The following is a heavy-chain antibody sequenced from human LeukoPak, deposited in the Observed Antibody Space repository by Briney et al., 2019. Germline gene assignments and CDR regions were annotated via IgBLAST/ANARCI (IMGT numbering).Heavy chain of an antibody. J-gene: IGHJ6*02. V-gene: IGHV3-13*01. D-gene: IGHD3-10*01. CDR2: IGTAGDT. Sequence: GGSLRLSCAASGFTFSSYDMHWVRQATGKSLEWVSAIGTAGDTYYPGSVKGRFTISRENAKNSLYLQMNSLRAGDTAVYYCARVSGGSQNYYYGMDVWGQGTTVTVSS. CDR1: GFTFSSYD. CDR3: ARVSGGSQNYYYGMDV.